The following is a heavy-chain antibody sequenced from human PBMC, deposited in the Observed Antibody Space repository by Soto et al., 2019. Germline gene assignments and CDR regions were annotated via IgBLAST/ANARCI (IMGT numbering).Heavy chain of an antibody. Sequence: QVQLVQSGAEVKKPGSSVKVSCQASGGAFSTYAISWVRQAPGQGLEWMGGIIPIFGTANYAQKLQGRVTITADESTSTFYMELSSLRSEDTAVYYCARSLDSSGYYNYWGQGTLVTVSS. D-gene: IGHD3-22*01. CDR3: ARSLDSSGYYNY. CDR2: IIPIFGTA. V-gene: IGHV1-69*01. J-gene: IGHJ4*02. CDR1: GGAFSTYA.